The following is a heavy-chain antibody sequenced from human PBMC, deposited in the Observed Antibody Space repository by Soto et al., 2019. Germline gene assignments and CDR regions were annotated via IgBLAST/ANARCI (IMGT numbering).Heavy chain of an antibody. D-gene: IGHD1-20*01. CDR3: ATDHGITGTRYYYGMDV. Sequence: ASVKVSCKVSGYTLTELSMHWVRQAPGKGLEWMGGFDPEDGETIYAQKFQGRVTMTEDTSTDTAYMELSSLRSEDTAVYYCATDHGITGTRYYYGMDVWGQGTTVTVSS. CDR1: GYTLTELS. CDR2: FDPEDGET. V-gene: IGHV1-24*01. J-gene: IGHJ6*02.